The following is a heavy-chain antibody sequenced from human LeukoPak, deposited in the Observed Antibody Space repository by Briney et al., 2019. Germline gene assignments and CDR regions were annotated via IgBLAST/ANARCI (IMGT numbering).Heavy chain of an antibody. CDR2: INPKTGGT. CDR3: AREGNLHPYYYYGMDV. CDR1: GYTFTDYF. V-gene: IGHV1-2*02. D-gene: IGHD1-14*01. J-gene: IGHJ6*02. Sequence: ASVKVSCKTSGYTFTDYFIHWVRQAPGQGLEWMGWINPKTGGTHYAHNFQGRVTMTRETSISTASMELRSLRSDDTAVYYCAREGNLHPYYYYGMDVWGQGTTVTVSS.